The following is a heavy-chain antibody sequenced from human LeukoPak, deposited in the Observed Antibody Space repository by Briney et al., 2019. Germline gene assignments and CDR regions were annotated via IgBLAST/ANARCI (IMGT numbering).Heavy chain of an antibody. V-gene: IGHV3-33*06. Sequence: GRSLRLSCAASGFTFSSYGMHWVRQAPGKGLEWVAVIWYDGSNKYYADSVKGRFTISRDNSKNTLYLQMNSLRAEDTAVYYCAKGEYCSNTSCYIGAFDIWGQGTMVTVSS. D-gene: IGHD2-2*02. CDR3: AKGEYCSNTSCYIGAFDI. CDR2: IWYDGSNK. J-gene: IGHJ3*02. CDR1: GFTFSSYG.